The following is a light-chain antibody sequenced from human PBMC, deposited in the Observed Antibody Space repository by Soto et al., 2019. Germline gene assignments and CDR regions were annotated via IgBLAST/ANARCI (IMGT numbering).Light chain of an antibody. CDR1: SYNIGAGYD. Sequence: QSVLTQPPSVSGAPGQRVNISCTGSSYNIGAGYDVHWYQQLPGTAPKLLSYGNSNRPSGVPDRFSGSKSGTSASLAITGLQAEDEADYYCQSYASSLSGSVFGGGTKLTVL. V-gene: IGLV1-40*01. CDR2: GNS. CDR3: QSYASSLSGSV. J-gene: IGLJ2*01.